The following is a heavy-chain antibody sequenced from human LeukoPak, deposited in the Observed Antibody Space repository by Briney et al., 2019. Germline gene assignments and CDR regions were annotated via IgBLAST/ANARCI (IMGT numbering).Heavy chain of an antibody. J-gene: IGHJ5*02. CDR1: GYTFPSNY. CDR3: AGDKSVRDEAWWFNT. V-gene: IGHV1-46*01. Sequence: GASVKVSCKAFGYTFPSNYMHWVRQAPGQGPEGMGVISPSGGSTTYAHKLQGRVTLTMDMSPSTDYLELSSLRSEDTAVYYCAGDKSVRDEAWWFNTWGQGTLVTVSS. D-gene: IGHD5-24*01. CDR2: ISPSGGST.